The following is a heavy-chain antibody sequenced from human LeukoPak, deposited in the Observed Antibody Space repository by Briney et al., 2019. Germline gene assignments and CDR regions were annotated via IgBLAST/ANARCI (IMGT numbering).Heavy chain of an antibody. D-gene: IGHD6-19*01. CDR2: IYYSGNT. CDR1: GGSITSYY. Sequence: SETLSLTCTISGGSITSYYWSWIRQPPGKGLEWIGYIYYSGNTNYNPSLKSRVTISVDTSKNEFSLQLTSVTAADTAVYYCARGSGWLPDCWGQGTLVTVSS. V-gene: IGHV4-59*01. J-gene: IGHJ4*02. CDR3: ARGSGWLPDC.